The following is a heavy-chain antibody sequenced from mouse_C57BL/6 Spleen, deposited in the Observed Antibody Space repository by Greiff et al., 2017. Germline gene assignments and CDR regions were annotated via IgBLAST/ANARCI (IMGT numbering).Heavy chain of an antibody. V-gene: IGHV1-55*01. Sequence: VQLQQPGAELVKPGASVKMSCKASGYTFTSYWITWVKQRPGQGLEWIGDIYPGSGSTNYNEKFKSKATLTVDTSSSTAYMQRSSLTSEDSAVYYCARSPSPYYYGSSSWYFDVWGTGTTVTVSS. CDR3: ARSPSPYYYGSSSWYFDV. J-gene: IGHJ1*03. D-gene: IGHD1-1*01. CDR1: GYTFTSYW. CDR2: IYPGSGST.